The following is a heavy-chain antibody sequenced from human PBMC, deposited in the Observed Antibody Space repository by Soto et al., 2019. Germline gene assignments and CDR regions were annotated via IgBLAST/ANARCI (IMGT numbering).Heavy chain of an antibody. CDR1: GFTFSSYA. D-gene: IGHD3-3*01. J-gene: IGHJ6*02. V-gene: IGHV3-23*01. CDR2: IGGLSEST. CDR3: AKVNTIFGVESYYYGMDV. Sequence: GVSLRLSCAASGFTFSSYAMTWVRQAPWKGLEWVSTIGGLSESTYYAESVKGRFTISRDNSRNTLYLQLNSLSAEDTAIYYCAKVNTIFGVESYYYGMDVWGQGTTVTV.